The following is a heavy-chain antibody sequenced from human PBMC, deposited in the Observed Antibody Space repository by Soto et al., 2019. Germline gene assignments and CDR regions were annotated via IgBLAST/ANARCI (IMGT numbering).Heavy chain of an antibody. J-gene: IGHJ6*02. CDR3: ARGGYDDGDYYYYGRDV. Sequence: QVQLVESGGGVVQPGRSLRLSCAASGFTFSSYAMHWVRQAPGKGLEWVAVISYDGSNKYYADSVKGRFTISRDNSKNTLYRQRNSLRAEDTAVYYWARGGYDDGDYYYYGRDVWGQGTTVTGSS. CDR1: GFTFSSYA. CDR2: ISYDGSNK. V-gene: IGHV3-30-3*01. D-gene: IGHD4-17*01.